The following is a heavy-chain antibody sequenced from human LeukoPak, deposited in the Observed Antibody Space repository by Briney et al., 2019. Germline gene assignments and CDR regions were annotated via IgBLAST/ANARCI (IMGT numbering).Heavy chain of an antibody. Sequence: PSETLSLTCTVSGGSISSSSYYWSWIRQPPGKGLEWIGYIYYSGSTNYNPSLKSRVTISVDTSKNQFSLKLSSVTAADTAVYYCARGSGYCSGGSCLGTPDYWGQGTLVTVSS. D-gene: IGHD2-15*01. V-gene: IGHV4-61*01. CDR2: IYYSGST. CDR3: ARGSGYCSGGSCLGTPDY. CDR1: GGSISSSSYY. J-gene: IGHJ4*02.